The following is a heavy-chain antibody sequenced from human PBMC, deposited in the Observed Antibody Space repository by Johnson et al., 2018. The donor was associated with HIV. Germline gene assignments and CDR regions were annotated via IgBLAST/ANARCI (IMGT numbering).Heavy chain of an antibody. D-gene: IGHD1-26*01. CDR2: IPFHGNQQ. J-gene: IGHJ3*02. CDR1: GFTFSNAW. V-gene: IGHV3-30*03. Sequence: QVQLVESGGGLVQPGGSLRLSCAASGFTFSNAWMSWVRQAPDKGLEWVAYIPFHGNQQYYGDSVKGRFPISRDNSRDPLFLEMNSLSVEDTAVYYCARELSGSYRSDAFDIWGQGTMVTVSA. CDR3: ARELSGSYRSDAFDI.